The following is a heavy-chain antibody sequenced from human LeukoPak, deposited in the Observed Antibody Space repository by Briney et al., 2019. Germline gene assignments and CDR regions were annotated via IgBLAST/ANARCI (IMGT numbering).Heavy chain of an antibody. J-gene: IGHJ4*02. Sequence: GGSLRLSCAASGFTFTSYWMSWVRQVPGKGLEWVANIKQDGNEKYYVDSVKGRFTISRDNAKNSLYLQMNSLRAEDTAAYYCARKDYTSSWYFLYWGQGTLVTVSS. CDR1: GFTFTSYW. CDR2: IKQDGNEK. D-gene: IGHD6-13*01. CDR3: ARKDYTSSWYFLY. V-gene: IGHV3-7*01.